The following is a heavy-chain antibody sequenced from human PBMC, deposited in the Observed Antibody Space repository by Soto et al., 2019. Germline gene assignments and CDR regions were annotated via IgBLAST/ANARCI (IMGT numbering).Heavy chain of an antibody. V-gene: IGHV3-23*01. CDR3: AKERWAAAGTPTLDY. J-gene: IGHJ4*02. CDR1: GFTFSSYA. D-gene: IGHD6-13*01. CDR2: ISGGTSST. Sequence: EVQLLESGGGLVQPGGSLRLSCAASGFTFSSYAMSWVRQAPGKGLEWVSAISGGTSSTYYADSVKGRFTISRDNSQNTLYLQMNSLRDEDTAVYYCAKERWAAAGTPTLDYWGQGTLVTVSS.